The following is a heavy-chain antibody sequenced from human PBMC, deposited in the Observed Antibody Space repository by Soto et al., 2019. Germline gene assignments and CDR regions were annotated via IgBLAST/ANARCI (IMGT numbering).Heavy chain of an antibody. CDR2: ISGSGGST. Sequence: GGSLRLSCAASGFTFSSYAMSWVRQAPGKGLEWVSAISGSGGSTYYADSVKGRFTISRDDSKNTLYLQMNSLRAEDTAVHYCAKGLSSSSWLDAFDIWGQGTMVTVSS. V-gene: IGHV3-23*01. D-gene: IGHD6-13*01. CDR1: GFTFSSYA. CDR3: AKGLSSSSWLDAFDI. J-gene: IGHJ3*02.